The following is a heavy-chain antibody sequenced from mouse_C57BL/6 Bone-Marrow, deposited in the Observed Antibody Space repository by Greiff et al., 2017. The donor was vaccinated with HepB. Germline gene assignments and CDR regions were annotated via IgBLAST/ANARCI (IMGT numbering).Heavy chain of an antibody. J-gene: IGHJ3*01. CDR1: GYTFTSYW. Sequence: QVHVKQSGAELVRPGTSVKLSCKASGYTFTSYWMHWVKQRPGQGLEWIGVIDPSDSYTNYNQKFKGKATLTVDTSSSTAYMQLSSLTSEDSAVYYCARQLRLRFAYWGQGTLVTVSA. V-gene: IGHV1-59*01. CDR2: IDPSDSYT. CDR3: ARQLRLRFAY. D-gene: IGHD3-2*02.